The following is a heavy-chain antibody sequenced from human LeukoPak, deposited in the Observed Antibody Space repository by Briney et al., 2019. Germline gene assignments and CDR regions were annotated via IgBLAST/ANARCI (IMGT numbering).Heavy chain of an antibody. J-gene: IGHJ4*02. Sequence: GGSLRLSCAASGFTFSSYAMSWVRQAPGKGLEWVSAISGSGYSTYYADSVKGRFTISRDNSKNTLYLQMNSLRAEDTAVYYCAKDRNIMITFGGVIQSVPDYWGQGTLVTVSS. V-gene: IGHV3-23*01. CDR1: GFTFSSYA. D-gene: IGHD3-16*02. CDR2: ISGSGYST. CDR3: AKDRNIMITFGGVIQSVPDY.